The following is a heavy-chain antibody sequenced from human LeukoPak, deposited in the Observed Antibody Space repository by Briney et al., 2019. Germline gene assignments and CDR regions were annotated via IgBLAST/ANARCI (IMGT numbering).Heavy chain of an antibody. D-gene: IGHD1-26*01. CDR1: GYTFTGYY. Sequence: ASVKVSCKASGYTFTGYYMHWVRQAPGQGLEWMGWINPNGGGTNYAQKFQGRVTMTRDTSISTAYMELSRLRSDDTAVYYCARGGGGGLWEPLNTLDYWGQGTLVTVSS. J-gene: IGHJ4*02. V-gene: IGHV1-2*02. CDR3: ARGGGGGLWEPLNTLDY. CDR2: INPNGGGT.